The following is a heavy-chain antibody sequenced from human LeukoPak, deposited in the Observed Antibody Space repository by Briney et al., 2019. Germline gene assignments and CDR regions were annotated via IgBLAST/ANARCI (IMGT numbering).Heavy chain of an antibody. CDR2: ISGSGTST. V-gene: IGHV3-23*01. Sequence: GSLGPSWAASCITFSTFAMSWGRQAPGKGLEWVSTISGSGTSTYFADSVKGRFTISRDNSKNTLYLQMNSLRAEDTAVYYCAKDPEQLIGYCSGGTCSLRYWGQGTLVTVSS. D-gene: IGHD2-15*01. CDR3: AKDPEQLIGYCSGGTCSLRY. CDR1: CITFSTFA. J-gene: IGHJ4*02.